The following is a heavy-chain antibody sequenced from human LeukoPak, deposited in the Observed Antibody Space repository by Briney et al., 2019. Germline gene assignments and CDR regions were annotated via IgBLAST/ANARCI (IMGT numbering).Heavy chain of an antibody. V-gene: IGHV1-18*01. J-gene: IGHJ3*02. Sequence: ASVKVSCKASGYTFTSNGISWVRQAPGKGLEWIGWISTNSGNTNYAQRLQGRVTMTTDTSTSTAYLELRSLRSDDTAVYYCARDKVHAFDIWGQGTMVTVSS. CDR1: GYTFTSNG. CDR2: ISTNSGNT. CDR3: ARDKVHAFDI.